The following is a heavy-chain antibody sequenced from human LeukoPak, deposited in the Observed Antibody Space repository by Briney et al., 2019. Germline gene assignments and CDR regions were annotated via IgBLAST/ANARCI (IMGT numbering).Heavy chain of an antibody. CDR3: ARLTFSPQASYGRNHNWFDP. CDR2: IYTSGST. V-gene: IGHV4-4*09. D-gene: IGHD5-18*01. Sequence: SETLSLTCTVSGGSISSYYWSWIRQPPGKGLEWIGYIYTSGSTNYNPSLKSRVTISVDTSKNQFSLKLSSVTAADTAVYYCARLTFSPQASYGRNHNWFDPWGQGTLVTASS. J-gene: IGHJ5*02. CDR1: GGSISSYY.